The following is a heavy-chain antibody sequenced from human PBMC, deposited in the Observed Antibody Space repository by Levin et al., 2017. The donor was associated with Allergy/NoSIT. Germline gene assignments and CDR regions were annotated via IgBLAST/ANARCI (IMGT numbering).Heavy chain of an antibody. D-gene: IGHD3-10*01. Sequence: GGSLRLSCAASGFTVSSNYMSWVRQAPGKGLEWVSVIYSGGSTYYADSVKGRFTISRDNSKNTLYLQMNSLRAEDTAVYYCAREDRMVRGSLMDVWGQGTTVTVSS. CDR1: GFTVSSNY. CDR2: IYSGGST. CDR3: AREDRMVRGSLMDV. V-gene: IGHV3-66*01. J-gene: IGHJ6*02.